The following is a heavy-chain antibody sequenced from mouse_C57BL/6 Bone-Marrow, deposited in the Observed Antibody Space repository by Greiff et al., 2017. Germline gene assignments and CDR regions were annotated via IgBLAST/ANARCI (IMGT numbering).Heavy chain of an antibody. D-gene: IGHD1-1*01. V-gene: IGHV14-1*01. CDR1: GFNIKDYY. CDR3: TTAAFYGSSPSYFDY. J-gene: IGHJ2*01. Sequence: VHVKQSGAELVRPGASVKLSCTASGFNIKDYYMHWVKQRPEQGLEWIGRIDPEDGDTEYAPKFQGKATMTADTSSNTAYLQLSSLTSEATAVYYCTTAAFYGSSPSYFDYWGQGTTLTVSS. CDR2: IDPEDGDT.